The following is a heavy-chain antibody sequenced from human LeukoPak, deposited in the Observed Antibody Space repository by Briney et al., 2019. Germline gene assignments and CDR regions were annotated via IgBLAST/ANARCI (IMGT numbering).Heavy chain of an antibody. D-gene: IGHD4-23*01. V-gene: IGHV1-18*01. CDR2: ISAYNGNT. Sequence: GASVKVSCKASGYTFTSYGISWVRRAPGQGLEWMGWISAYNGNTNYAQKLQGRVTMTTDTSTSTAYMELRSLRSDDTAVYYCATTVVTADAFDIWGQGTMVTVSS. CDR1: GYTFTSYG. CDR3: ATTVVTADAFDI. J-gene: IGHJ3*02.